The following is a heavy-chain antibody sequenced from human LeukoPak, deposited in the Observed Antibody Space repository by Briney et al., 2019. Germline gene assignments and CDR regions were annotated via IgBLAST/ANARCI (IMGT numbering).Heavy chain of an antibody. D-gene: IGHD4-17*01. CDR1: GFTFSSYG. J-gene: IGHJ4*02. Sequence: GGSLRLSCAASGFTFSSYGMHWVRQAPGKGLEWVAFIRYDGSNKYYADSVKGRFTISKDNAKNSLYLQMNSLRPDDTALYYCAKESDGDYEFDFWGQGTLVTVSS. CDR2: IRYDGSNK. CDR3: AKESDGDYEFDF. V-gene: IGHV3-30*02.